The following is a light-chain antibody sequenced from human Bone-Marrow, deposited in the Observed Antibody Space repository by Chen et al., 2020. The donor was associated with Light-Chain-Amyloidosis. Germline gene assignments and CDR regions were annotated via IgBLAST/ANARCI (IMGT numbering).Light chain of an antibody. J-gene: IGKJ4*01. CDR3: QRSYSSPRLT. V-gene: IGKV1-39*01. Sequence: DIQLTQSPSSLSASVGDRVTITCRASQSIRSYLNWYHRKPGKAPKRLIYAASSLQSGVPSRLSGSGSETELTLTRSSQKPEDLATGYCQRSYSSPRLTFGGVTKVEIK. CDR1: QSIRSY. CDR2: AAS.